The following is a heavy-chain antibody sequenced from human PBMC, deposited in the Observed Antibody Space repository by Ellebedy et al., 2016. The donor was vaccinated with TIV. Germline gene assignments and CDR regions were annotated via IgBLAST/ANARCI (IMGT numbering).Heavy chain of an antibody. CDR3: ARGFPAAWELAGA. D-gene: IGHD6-19*01. J-gene: IGHJ4*02. Sequence: SQTLSLTXAVSGAPSGNYFWSWIRQPPGKGLEWIGEVPHTGGTNYNPSLESRVTMSLDTSENQFSLKLNSVNVADTAVYYCARGFPAAWELAGAWGQGTLVTVSA. V-gene: IGHV4-34*01. CDR1: GAPSGNYF. CDR2: VPHTGGT.